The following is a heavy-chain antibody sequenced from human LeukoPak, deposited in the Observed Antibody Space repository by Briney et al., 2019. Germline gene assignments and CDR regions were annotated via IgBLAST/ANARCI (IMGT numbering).Heavy chain of an antibody. Sequence: SETLSLTCTVSGGSISSYYWSWIRQPPGKGLEWIGEINHSGSTNYNPSLKSRVTISVDTSKNQFSLKLSSVTAADTAVYYCARAQTTVTTLIDYWGQGTLVTVSS. CDR2: INHSGST. CDR1: GGSISSYY. CDR3: ARAQTTVTTLIDY. J-gene: IGHJ4*02. V-gene: IGHV4-34*01. D-gene: IGHD4-17*01.